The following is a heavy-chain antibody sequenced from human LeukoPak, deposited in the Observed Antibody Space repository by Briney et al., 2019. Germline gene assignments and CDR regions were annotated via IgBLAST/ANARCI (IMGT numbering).Heavy chain of an antibody. Sequence: SETLSLTCTVSGGSISSNNHYWGWIRQPPGRGLEWIGSIYYSGSTYYNPSLKSRVTISVDTSKNQFSLKLSSVTAADTAVYYCARLSSSSEVGFDYWGQGILVTVSS. D-gene: IGHD6-6*01. CDR3: ARLSSSSEVGFDY. V-gene: IGHV4-39*01. CDR2: IYYSGST. CDR1: GGSISSNNHY. J-gene: IGHJ4*02.